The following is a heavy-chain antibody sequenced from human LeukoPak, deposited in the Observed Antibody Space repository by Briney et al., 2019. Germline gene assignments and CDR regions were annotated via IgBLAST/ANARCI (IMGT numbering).Heavy chain of an antibody. D-gene: IGHD2-2*03. J-gene: IGHJ4*02. CDR3: ARDLSNGCFDY. Sequence: SGGSLRLSCAASGFTFSSYAMHWVRQAPGKGLEWVAVISYDGSNKYYADSVKGRFTISRDNSKNTLYLQMNSLRAEDTAVYYCARDLSNGCFDYWGQGTLVTVSS. V-gene: IGHV3-30-3*01. CDR1: GFTFSSYA. CDR2: ISYDGSNK.